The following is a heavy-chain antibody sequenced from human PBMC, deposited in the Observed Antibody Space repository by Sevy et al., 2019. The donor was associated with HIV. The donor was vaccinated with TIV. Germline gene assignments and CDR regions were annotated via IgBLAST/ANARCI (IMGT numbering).Heavy chain of an antibody. CDR2: ISWNSGSI. CDR1: GFTFDDYA. D-gene: IGHD3-3*01. J-gene: IGHJ6*02. CDR3: AKGLRFLEWRYYGMDV. Sequence: SLKISCAASGFTFDDYAMHWVRQAPGKGLEWVSGISWNSGSIGYADSVKGRFTISRDNAKNSLYLQMNSLRAEDTALYYCAKGLRFLEWRYYGMDVWGQGTTVTVSS. V-gene: IGHV3-9*01.